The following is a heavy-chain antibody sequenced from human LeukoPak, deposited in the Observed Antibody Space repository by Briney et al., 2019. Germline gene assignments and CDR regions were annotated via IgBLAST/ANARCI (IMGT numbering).Heavy chain of an antibody. CDR1: GFTFTTYS. V-gene: IGHV3-21*01. D-gene: IGHD4-17*01. CDR3: ARGHTAVTRHFDF. J-gene: IGHJ4*02. Sequence: GGTLRLSCAASGFTFTTYSMTWVRQAPGKGLEWVSIISSGSSAIFSADALKGRFTISRDDAKNLLYLDMNSLRAEDTAVYYCARGHTAVTRHFDFWGQGTLVTVSS. CDR2: ISSGSSAI.